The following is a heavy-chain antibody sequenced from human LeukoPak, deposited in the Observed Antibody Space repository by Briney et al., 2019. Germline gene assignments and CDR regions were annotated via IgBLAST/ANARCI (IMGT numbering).Heavy chain of an antibody. Sequence: PGGSLRLSCAASGFTFDDYAMHWVRQAPGKGLEWVSGISWNSGSIGYADSVKGRFTISRDNAKNSLYLQMNSLRAEDTALYYXXXGPDXGSPGYWGQGTLVTVS. CDR3: XXGPDXGSPGY. CDR1: GFTFDDYA. V-gene: IGHV3-9*01. D-gene: IGHD1-26*01. J-gene: IGHJ4*02. CDR2: ISWNSGSI.